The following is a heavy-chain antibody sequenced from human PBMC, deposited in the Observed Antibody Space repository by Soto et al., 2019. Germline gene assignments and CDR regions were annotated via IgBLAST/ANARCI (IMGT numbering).Heavy chain of an antibody. V-gene: IGHV3-23*01. CDR3: AKDSRRIAVLRYFDL. D-gene: IGHD6-6*01. J-gene: IGHJ2*01. CDR1: GFTFSSYA. CDR2: ISGSGGST. Sequence: GGSLRLSCAASGFTFSSYAMSWVRQAPGKGLEWVSAISGSGGSTYYADSVKGRFTISRDNSKNTLYLQMNSLRAEDTAVYYYAKDSRRIAVLRYFDLWGRGTLVTVSS.